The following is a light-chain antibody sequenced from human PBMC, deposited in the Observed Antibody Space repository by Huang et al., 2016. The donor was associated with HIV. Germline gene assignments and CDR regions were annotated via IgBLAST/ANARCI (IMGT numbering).Light chain of an antibody. CDR1: QSISSN. Sequence: EIVMTQSPATLSVSPGERATFSCRASQSISSNLAWYRQKPGQAPWLLIYGASTRDTGVPARFSGSGSGTEFSLTISSLQSEDFAVYYCQQYNNWPRTFGQGTKVEI. V-gene: IGKV3-15*01. CDR3: QQYNNWPRT. J-gene: IGKJ1*01. CDR2: GAS.